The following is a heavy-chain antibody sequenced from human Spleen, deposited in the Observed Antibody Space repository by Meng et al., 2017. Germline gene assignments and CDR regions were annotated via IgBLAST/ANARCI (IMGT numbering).Heavy chain of an antibody. D-gene: IGHD1-26*01. CDR1: GYTFSSYA. V-gene: IGHV1-8*03. CDR2: MNPNSGNT. CDR3: ARLKGSYCSDY. Sequence: ASVKVSCKASGYTFSSYAMNWVRQAPGQGLEYMGWMNPNSGNTGYAQKFQGRVTITRNTSISTAYMELSSLRSEDTAVYYCARLKGSYCSDYWGQGTLVTVSS. J-gene: IGHJ4*02.